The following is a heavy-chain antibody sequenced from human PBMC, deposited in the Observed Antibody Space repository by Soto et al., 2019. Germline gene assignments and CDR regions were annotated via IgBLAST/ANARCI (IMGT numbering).Heavy chain of an antibody. CDR2: ISSSSSTI. V-gene: IGHV3-48*02. D-gene: IGHD4-4*01. CDR1: GFTFSSYS. Sequence: GGSLRLSCAASGFTFSSYSMNWVRQAPGKGLEWVSYISSSSSTIYYADSVKGRFTISRDNAKNSLYLQMNSLRDEDTAVYYCARDRLQYPYYYYYGMDVWGQGTTVTVSS. J-gene: IGHJ6*02. CDR3: ARDRLQYPYYYYYGMDV.